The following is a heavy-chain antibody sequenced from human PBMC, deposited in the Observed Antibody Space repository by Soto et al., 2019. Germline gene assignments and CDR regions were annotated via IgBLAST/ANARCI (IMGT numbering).Heavy chain of an antibody. CDR3: ARVRGSYEADTYYYYGMDV. D-gene: IGHD1-26*01. Sequence: SVKVSCKASGGTFSSYAISWVRQAPGQGLEWMGGIIPIFGTANYAQKFQGRVTITADESTSTAYMELSSLRSEDTAVYYCARVRGSYEADTYYYYGMDVWGQGTTVTVS. J-gene: IGHJ6*02. CDR1: GGTFSSYA. V-gene: IGHV1-69*13. CDR2: IIPIFGTA.